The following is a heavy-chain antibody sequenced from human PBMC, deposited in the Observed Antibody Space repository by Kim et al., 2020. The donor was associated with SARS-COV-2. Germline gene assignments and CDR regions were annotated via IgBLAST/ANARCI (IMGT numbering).Heavy chain of an antibody. Sequence: SVKVSCKASGGTFSSYAISWVRQAPGQGLEWMGGIIPIFGTANYAQKFQGRVTITADESTSTAYMELSSLRSEDTAVYYCARDNGSSSVGYYYYGMDVWGQGTTVTVSS. D-gene: IGHD6-6*01. CDR2: IIPIFGTA. CDR3: ARDNGSSSVGYYYYGMDV. J-gene: IGHJ6*02. V-gene: IGHV1-69*13. CDR1: GGTFSSYA.